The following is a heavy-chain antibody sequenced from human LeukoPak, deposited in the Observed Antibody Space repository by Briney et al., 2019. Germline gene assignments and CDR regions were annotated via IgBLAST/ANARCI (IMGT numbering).Heavy chain of an antibody. V-gene: IGHV4-59*12. J-gene: IGHJ5*02. D-gene: IGHD5-18*01. Sequence: SETLSLTCTVSGGSISSYYWSWIRQPPGKGLEWIGYIYYSGSTNYNPSLKSRVTISVDTSKNQFSLKLSSVTAADTAVYYCARDPGPTAMSRNWFDPWGQGTLVTVSS. CDR2: IYYSGST. CDR1: GGSISSYY. CDR3: ARDPGPTAMSRNWFDP.